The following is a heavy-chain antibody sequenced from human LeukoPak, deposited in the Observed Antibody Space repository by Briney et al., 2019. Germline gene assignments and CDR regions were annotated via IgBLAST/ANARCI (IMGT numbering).Heavy chain of an antibody. J-gene: IGHJ4*02. Sequence: GESLRISCKGSGYSFTSYWIGWVRQMPGKGLEWLGIIYPADSDTRYSPSFQGQVTMSADKSISTAYLQWSSLKASDTAMYYCARQTYGHFDYWGQGALVTVSS. CDR2: IYPADSDT. V-gene: IGHV5-51*01. D-gene: IGHD3-10*01. CDR1: GYSFTSYW. CDR3: ARQTYGHFDY.